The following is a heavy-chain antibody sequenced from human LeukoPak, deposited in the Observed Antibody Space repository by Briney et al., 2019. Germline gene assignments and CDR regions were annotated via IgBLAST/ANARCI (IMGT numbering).Heavy chain of an antibody. J-gene: IGHJ4*02. CDR3: ARDPVMITFGHFDY. CDR1: GGSISSSSYY. Sequence: SETLSLTCTVSGGSISSSSYYWGWIRQPPGKGLEWIGSIYYSGSTYYNPSLKSRVTISVDTSKNQFSLKPSSVTAADTAVYYCARDPVMITFGHFDYWGQGTLVTVSS. CDR2: IYYSGST. V-gene: IGHV4-39*01. D-gene: IGHD3-16*01.